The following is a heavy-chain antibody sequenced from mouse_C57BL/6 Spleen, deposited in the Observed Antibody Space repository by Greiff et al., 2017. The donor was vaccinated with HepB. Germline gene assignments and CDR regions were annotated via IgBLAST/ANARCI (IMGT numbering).Heavy chain of an antibody. V-gene: IGHV3-6*01. CDR3: ARGDSSGYAWFAY. Sequence: EVQLQQSGPGLVKPSPSLSLTCSVTGYSITSGYYWNWIRQVPGNKLEWMGYLSYDGSTNYNPSLKNRISITRDTSKNQFFLKLNCVTTEDTATYYCARGDSSGYAWFAYWGQGTLVTVSA. D-gene: IGHD3-2*02. CDR2: LSYDGST. J-gene: IGHJ3*01. CDR1: GYSITSGYY.